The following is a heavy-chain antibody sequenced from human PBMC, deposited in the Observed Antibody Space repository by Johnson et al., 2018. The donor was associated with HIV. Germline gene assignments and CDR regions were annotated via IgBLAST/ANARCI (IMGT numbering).Heavy chain of an antibody. CDR2: IGSSGGGT. Sequence: VQLVESGGGLVQPGGSLRLSCVGSGFIFSDYSMHWVRQAPGKGLEYVSLIGSSGGGTFYADSVKGRFIISRDNSKNTLYLQMGSLTTEDMAVYYCARVAWFAFDLWGQGTMVTVSS. J-gene: IGHJ3*01. CDR1: GFIFSDYS. V-gene: IGHV3-64*07. CDR3: ARVAWFAFDL. D-gene: IGHD3-10*01.